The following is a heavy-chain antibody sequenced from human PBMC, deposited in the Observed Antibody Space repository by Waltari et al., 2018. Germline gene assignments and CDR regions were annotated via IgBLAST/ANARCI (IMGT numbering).Heavy chain of an antibody. CDR1: GYTFSGYH. CDR3: AGSSTGQAFDI. CDR2: INPNSGAT. J-gene: IGHJ3*02. V-gene: IGHV1-2*02. D-gene: IGHD6-13*01. Sequence: QVQLVQSGADVKKPGASAKVSCKDSGYTFSGYHMHWVRQAPGQGLEWMGWINPNSGATKYAQKFQGRVTITMDTSINTVYMDLSNLRSDDTAVHYCAGSSTGQAFDIWGQGTMLTVSS.